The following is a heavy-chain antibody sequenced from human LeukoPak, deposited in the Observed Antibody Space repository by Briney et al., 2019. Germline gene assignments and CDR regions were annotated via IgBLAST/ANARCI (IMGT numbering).Heavy chain of an antibody. CDR1: GGSISSYY. CDR2: IYYSGST. CDR3: ARDSLLGNYFDY. D-gene: IGHD2-15*01. J-gene: IGHJ4*02. Sequence: SETLSLTCTVSGGSISSYYWSWIRQPPGKGLEWIGYIYYSGSTNYNPSLKSRVTTSVDTSKNQFSLKLSSVTAADTAVYYCARDSLLGNYFDYWGQGTLVTVSS. V-gene: IGHV4-59*01.